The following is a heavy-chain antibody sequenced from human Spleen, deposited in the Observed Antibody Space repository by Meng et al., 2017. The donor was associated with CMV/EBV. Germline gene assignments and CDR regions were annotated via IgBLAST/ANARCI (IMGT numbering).Heavy chain of an antibody. Sequence: GGSLRLSCAASGFIFDDYAMHWVRQAPGKGLEWVSCISWNSGRTGYADSVKGRFTISRDDSKSTLYLQMNNLKTEDTAVYYCNDYYSMDVWGPGTTVTVSS. J-gene: IGHJ6*02. CDR1: GFIFDDYA. CDR3: NDYYSMDV. V-gene: IGHV3-9*01. CDR2: ISWNSGRT.